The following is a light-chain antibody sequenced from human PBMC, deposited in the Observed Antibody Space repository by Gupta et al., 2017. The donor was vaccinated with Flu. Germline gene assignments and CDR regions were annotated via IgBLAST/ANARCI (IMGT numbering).Light chain of an antibody. Sequence: KVTISCSGSSSNIGNNYVSWYQQLPGTAPKLLIYDNNKRPSGIPDRFSGSKSGTSATLGITGLQTGDEADYYCGTWDSSLSAAVFGGGTQLTVL. V-gene: IGLV1-51*01. CDR1: SSNIGNNY. J-gene: IGLJ7*01. CDR2: DNN. CDR3: GTWDSSLSAAV.